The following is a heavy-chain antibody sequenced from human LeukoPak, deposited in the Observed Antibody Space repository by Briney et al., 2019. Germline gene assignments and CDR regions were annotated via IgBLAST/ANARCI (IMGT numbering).Heavy chain of an antibody. Sequence: ASVKVSCKASGYTFTSYDINWVLQATGQGLEWMGWMNPNSGNTGYAQKFQGRVTMTRNTSISTAYMELSSLRSEDTAVYYCARGAHSSSWYLERKVKYFQHWGQGTLVTVSS. CDR3: ARGAHSSSWYLERKVKYFQH. D-gene: IGHD6-13*01. J-gene: IGHJ1*01. CDR1: GYTFTSYD. V-gene: IGHV1-8*01. CDR2: MNPNSGNT.